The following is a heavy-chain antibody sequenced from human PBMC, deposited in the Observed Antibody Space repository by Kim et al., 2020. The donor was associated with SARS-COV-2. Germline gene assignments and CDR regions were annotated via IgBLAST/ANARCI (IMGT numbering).Heavy chain of an antibody. D-gene: IGHD4-17*01. J-gene: IGHJ5*02. CDR3: ARGVTTVTTGWFDP. V-gene: IGHV1-2*04. Sequence: AQKFRGWVTMTRDTSISTAYMELSRLRSDDTAVYYCARGVTTVTTGWFDPWGQGTLVTVSS.